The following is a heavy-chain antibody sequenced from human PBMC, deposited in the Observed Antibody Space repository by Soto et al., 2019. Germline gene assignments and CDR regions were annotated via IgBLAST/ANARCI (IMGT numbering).Heavy chain of an antibody. V-gene: IGHV4-34*01. Sequence: QVQLQQWGAGLLKPSETLSLTCAVYGGSFSGYYWSWIRQPPVKGLEWIGEINHSGSTNYNPSLKSRVTISVATSMNQFSLKLSSVTAADAAVYYCARGTGEVNNCFDPWGQGTLVTVSS. CDR1: GGSFSGYY. J-gene: IGHJ5*02. CDR2: INHSGST. CDR3: ARGTGEVNNCFDP.